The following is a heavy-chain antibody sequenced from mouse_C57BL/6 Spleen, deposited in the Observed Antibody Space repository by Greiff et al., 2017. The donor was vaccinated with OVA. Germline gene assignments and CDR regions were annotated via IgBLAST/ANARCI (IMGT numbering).Heavy chain of an antibody. V-gene: IGHV1-54*01. Sequence: VQLQQSGAELVRPGTSVKVSCKASGYAFTNYLIDWVKQRPGQGLEWIGVINPGSGGTNYNEKFKGKATLTADKSSSTAYMQLSSLTSEDAAVYFCARSGREEAMDYWGQGTSVTVSS. CDR2: INPGSGGT. J-gene: IGHJ4*01. D-gene: IGHD3-1*01. CDR1: GYAFTNYL. CDR3: ARSGREEAMDY.